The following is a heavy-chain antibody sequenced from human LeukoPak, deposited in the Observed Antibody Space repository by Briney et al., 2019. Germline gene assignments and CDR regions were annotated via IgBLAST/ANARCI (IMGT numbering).Heavy chain of an antibody. CDR1: GFTFSSYT. CDR2: ISSSSGYI. J-gene: IGHJ4*02. V-gene: IGHV3-21*01. Sequence: GGSLRFSCAASGFTFSSYTMNWVRQAPGKGLEGVSSISSSSGYIDYADSVKGRFTISRDNAKNSLYLQMNSLRGEDTAVYYCASDLAPYCSGGRCSTFDSWGQGTLVTVSS. CDR3: ASDLAPYCSGGRCSTFDS. D-gene: IGHD2-15*01.